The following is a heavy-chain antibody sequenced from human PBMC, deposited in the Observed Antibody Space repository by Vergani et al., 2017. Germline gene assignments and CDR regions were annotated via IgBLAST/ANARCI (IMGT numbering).Heavy chain of an antibody. CDR2: IYRTGRP. CDR3: ARRSGIVYDIFSGTQYFFDC. CDR1: GFSIDNGYY. J-gene: IGHJ4*02. V-gene: IGHV4-38-2*01. D-gene: IGHD3-9*01. Sequence: QVQLQESGPGLVKPSETLSLTCAVSGFSIDNGYYWDWIRQPPGKGLEWIGCIYRTGRPPFNPSLKSRVTISVDTSNNHFSLRLNSLTAADTAGYYCARRSGIVYDIFSGTQYFFDCWGQGAMVTVSS.